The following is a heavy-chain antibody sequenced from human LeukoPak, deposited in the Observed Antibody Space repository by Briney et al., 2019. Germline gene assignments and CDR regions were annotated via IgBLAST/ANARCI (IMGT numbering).Heavy chain of an antibody. CDR3: AKDSLWRLPSYMDV. J-gene: IGHJ6*03. Sequence: GGSLRLSCAASGFTFSSYGMHWVRQAPGKGLEWVAFIRYDGSNKYYADSVKGRFTISRDNSKNTLYVQMNSLRAEDTALYYCAKDSLWRLPSYMDVWGKGTTVTISS. CDR2: IRYDGSNK. D-gene: IGHD3-16*02. V-gene: IGHV3-30*02. CDR1: GFTFSSYG.